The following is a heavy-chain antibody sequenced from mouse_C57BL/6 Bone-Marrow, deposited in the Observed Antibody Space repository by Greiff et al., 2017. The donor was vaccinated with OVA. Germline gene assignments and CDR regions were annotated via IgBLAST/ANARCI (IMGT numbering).Heavy chain of an antibody. CDR2: INPNNGGT. CDR1: GYTFTDYN. D-gene: IGHD2-1*01. CDR3: ARRAPIYFYYYAMDY. J-gene: IGHJ4*01. Sequence: VQLQQSGPELVKPGASVKIPCKASGYTFTDYNMDWVKQSHGKSLEWIGDINPNNGGTIYNQKFKGKATLTVDKSSSTAYMELRSLTSEDTAVYYCARRAPIYFYYYAMDYWGQGTSVTVSS. V-gene: IGHV1-18*01.